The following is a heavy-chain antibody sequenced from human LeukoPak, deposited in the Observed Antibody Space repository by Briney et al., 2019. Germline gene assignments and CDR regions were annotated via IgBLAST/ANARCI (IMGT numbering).Heavy chain of an antibody. J-gene: IGHJ4*02. CDR3: TRMTTGHDY. V-gene: IGHV4-34*01. D-gene: IGHD4-17*01. Sequence: SETLSLTRAVSGVSFNDYYWCWVRQTPGKGLEWIGEINHSGYTNDSPSLKSRVTLSIDTSRKQFSLNLRPVTVADTGIYYCTRMTTGHDYWGQGTQVAVSS. CDR2: INHSGYT. CDR1: GVSFNDYY.